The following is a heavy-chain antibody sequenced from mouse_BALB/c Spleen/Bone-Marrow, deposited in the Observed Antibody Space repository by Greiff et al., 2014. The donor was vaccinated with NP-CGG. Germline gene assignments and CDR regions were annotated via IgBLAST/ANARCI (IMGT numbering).Heavy chain of an antibody. CDR3: ARSRNYDEFVY. D-gene: IGHD2-4*01. CDR1: GYTFTSYT. J-gene: IGHJ2*01. V-gene: IGHV1-4*01. CDR2: INPSSGYT. Sequence: QVQLQQSGAELARPGASVKVSCKASGYTFTSYTMHWVKQRPGQGLEWIGYINPSSGYTNYNQKFKDKATLTADKSASTAYMQLSSLTSEDSAVYYCARSRNYDEFVYWGQGTTLTVAS.